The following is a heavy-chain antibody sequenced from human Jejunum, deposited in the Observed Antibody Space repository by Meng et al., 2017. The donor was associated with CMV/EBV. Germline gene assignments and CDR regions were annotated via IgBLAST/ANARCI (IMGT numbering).Heavy chain of an antibody. CDR1: EYDFIAYV. V-gene: IGHV1-3*01. CDR3: ARSGSGWSVDF. J-gene: IGHJ4*02. CDR2: FNAGDGGA. Sequence: QVQLVQSGAEVKEPGASVKVSCKASEYDFIAYVIHWVRQAPGQGLQWMGWFNAGDGGATVSQNFQDRVTMTRDTSATTAYMELSSLRSEDTAIYYCARSGSGWSVDFWGQGTLVTVSS. D-gene: IGHD2-15*01.